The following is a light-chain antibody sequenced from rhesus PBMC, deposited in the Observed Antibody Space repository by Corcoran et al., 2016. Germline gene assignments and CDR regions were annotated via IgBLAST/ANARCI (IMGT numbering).Light chain of an antibody. J-gene: IGKJ4*01. CDR2: AAS. CDR1: QNIYSN. Sequence: DIQMTQSPSALSASVGDRVTISCRASQNIYSNLAWYQQKPGKAPNLLIYAASSLQTGIPSRFSGSGSGTEFTLTISSLQPEDSATYYCQHYYDKPLTFGGGTKVDI. V-gene: IGKV1S12*01. CDR3: QHYYDKPLT.